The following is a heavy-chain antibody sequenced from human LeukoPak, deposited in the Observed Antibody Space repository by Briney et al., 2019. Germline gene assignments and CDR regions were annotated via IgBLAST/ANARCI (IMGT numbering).Heavy chain of an antibody. D-gene: IGHD5-24*01. CDR3: ARGITYYFDY. CDR1: GGSFRGYY. Sequence: SETLSLTXAVYGGSFRGYYWSWIRQPPGKGLEWIGEINHSGSTNYNPSLKSRVTISVDTSKNQFSLKLSSVTAADTAVYYCARGITYYFDYWGQGTLVTVSS. V-gene: IGHV4-34*01. CDR2: INHSGST. J-gene: IGHJ4*02.